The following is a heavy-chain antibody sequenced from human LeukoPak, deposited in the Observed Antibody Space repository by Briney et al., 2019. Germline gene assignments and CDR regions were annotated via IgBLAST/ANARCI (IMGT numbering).Heavy chain of an antibody. CDR3: AKDNDYYGSGSYHYYFDY. V-gene: IGHV4-59*01. CDR1: GGSISSYY. CDR2: IYYSGST. D-gene: IGHD3-10*01. Sequence: PSETLSLTCTVSGGSISSYYWSWIRQPPGKGLEWIGYIYYSGSTNYNPSLKSRVTISVDTSKNQFSLKLSSVTAADTALYYCAKDNDYYGSGSYHYYFDYWGQGTLVTVSS. J-gene: IGHJ4*02.